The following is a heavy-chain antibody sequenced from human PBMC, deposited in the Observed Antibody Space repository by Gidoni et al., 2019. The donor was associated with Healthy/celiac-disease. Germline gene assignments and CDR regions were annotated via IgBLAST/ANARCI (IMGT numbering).Heavy chain of an antibody. CDR2: IWYDGSNK. J-gene: IGHJ4*02. D-gene: IGHD6-13*01. Sequence: QVQLVESAGGVVKPGRSLRLSCASSGFTFSSYGMRWVRHAPGQGLGWVSVIWYDGSNKYYANSVKGRFTISRNNSMYTLYLQMNSLRAEDTAVYYCAGSSWRYFDYWGQGTLVTVSS. CDR1: GFTFSSYG. CDR3: AGSSWRYFDY. V-gene: IGHV3-33*01.